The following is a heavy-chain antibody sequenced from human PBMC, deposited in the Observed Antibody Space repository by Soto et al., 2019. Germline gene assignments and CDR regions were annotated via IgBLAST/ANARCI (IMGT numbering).Heavy chain of an antibody. D-gene: IGHD6-19*01. V-gene: IGHV3-21*01. CDR2: ISSSSSYI. CDR1: GFTFSSYS. Sequence: GGSLRLSCAASGFTFSSYSMNWVRQAPGKGLEWVSSISSSSSYIYYADSVKGRFTISRDNAKNSLYLQMNSLRAEDTAVYYCARDAGGYSSGWRYYYYGMDAWGQGTTVTVSS. CDR3: ARDAGGYSSGWRYYYYGMDA. J-gene: IGHJ6*02.